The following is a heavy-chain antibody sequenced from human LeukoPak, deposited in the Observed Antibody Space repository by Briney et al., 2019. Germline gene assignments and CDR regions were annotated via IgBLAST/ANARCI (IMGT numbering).Heavy chain of an antibody. V-gene: IGHV4-34*01. CDR2: INHSGST. Sequence: SETLSLTCAVYGGSFSGYYWSWIRQPPGKGLEWIGEINHSGSTNYNPSLKSRVTISVDTSKNQFSLKLSSVTAADTAVYYCARRLRDGYNYFDYWGQGTLVVVSS. D-gene: IGHD5-24*01. J-gene: IGHJ4*02. CDR1: GGSFSGYY. CDR3: ARRLRDGYNYFDY.